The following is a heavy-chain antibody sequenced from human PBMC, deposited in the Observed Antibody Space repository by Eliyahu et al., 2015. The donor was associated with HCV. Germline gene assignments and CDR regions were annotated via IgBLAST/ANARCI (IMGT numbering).Heavy chain of an antibody. V-gene: IGHV3-7*01. CDR2: INPGGSEK. J-gene: IGHJ4*02. CDR1: GFTFSIHW. Sequence: EVQLVESGGGLVQPGGSLRLSCAASGFTFSIHWMTWVRQAPGKGLEWVANINPGGSEKHYMDSVKGRFTVSRDNAKNSLYLQMNSLRAEDTAVYYCVRAGGYWGQGTLVIVSS. CDR3: VRAGGY.